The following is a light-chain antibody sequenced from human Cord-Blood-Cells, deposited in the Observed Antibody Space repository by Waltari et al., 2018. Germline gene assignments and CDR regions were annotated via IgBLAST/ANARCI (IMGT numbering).Light chain of an antibody. J-gene: IGLJ1*01. Sequence: SYELTQPPSVSVSPGQTARITCSGDALPKQYAYWYQQKPGQAPVLVIYKDSERPSGIPELFSGSSSGTTVTLTISGVQAEDEADYYCQSADSSGTYPVFGTGTKVTVL. CDR2: KDS. CDR1: ALPKQY. CDR3: QSADSSGTYPV. V-gene: IGLV3-25*02.